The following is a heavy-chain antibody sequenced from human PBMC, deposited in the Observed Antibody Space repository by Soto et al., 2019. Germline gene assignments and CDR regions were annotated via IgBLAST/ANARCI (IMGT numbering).Heavy chain of an antibody. CDR2: IFSSGTT. CDR1: GDCVSSGSYY. J-gene: IGHJ4*02. D-gene: IGHD5-18*01. CDR3: ARAIRGYSRALDY. V-gene: IGHV4-61*03. Sequence: SETLSLTCNVSGDCVSSGSYYWTWVRQPPGKGLEWLGNIFSSGTTNYRPSLQNRVTISIDTSKNHDSLKLSSVTAADAALYSCARAIRGYSRALDYWGQGTQVTV.